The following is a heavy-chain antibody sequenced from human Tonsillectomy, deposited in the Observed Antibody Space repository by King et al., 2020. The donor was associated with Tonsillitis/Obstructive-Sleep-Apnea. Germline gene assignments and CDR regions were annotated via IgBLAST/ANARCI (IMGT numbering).Heavy chain of an antibody. V-gene: IGHV3-7*04. CDR1: GFTFSSYW. CDR3: ARDHTYFQSFACYDALDI. J-gene: IGHJ3*02. Sequence: VQLVESGGGLVQTGGSLRLSCAASGFTFSSYWRTGVRQAPGKGLEWGANIKQDGSEKYSVDSVKGRFTISRDNAKNSLYRQMNSLRAEDTAVYFWARDHTYFQSFACYDALDIWGQGTLVTVSS. CDR2: IKQDGSEK. D-gene: IGHD2/OR15-2a*01.